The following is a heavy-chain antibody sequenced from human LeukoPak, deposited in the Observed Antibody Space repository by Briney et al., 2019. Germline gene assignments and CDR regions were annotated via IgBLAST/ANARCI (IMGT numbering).Heavy chain of an antibody. J-gene: IGHJ5*02. Sequence: SETLSLTCTVSGGSISSYYWSWIRQPPGKGLEWIGYISYSGSTNYNPSLKSRVSISVDTSKNQFSLKLSSVTAADTAVYYCARDSSGWSSWGQGTLVTVSS. CDR3: ARDSSGWSS. CDR1: GGSISSYY. CDR2: ISYSGST. D-gene: IGHD6-19*01. V-gene: IGHV4-59*01.